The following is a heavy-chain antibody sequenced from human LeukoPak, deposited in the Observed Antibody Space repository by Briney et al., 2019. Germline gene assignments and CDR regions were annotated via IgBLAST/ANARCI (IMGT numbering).Heavy chain of an antibody. V-gene: IGHV5-51*01. D-gene: IGHD3-22*01. Sequence: GESLKISCKGSGYSFTSYWIGWVRQMPGKGLEWMGIIYPGDSDTRYSPSFQGQVTISADKSISTAYLQWSSLKASDTAMYYCARGNYYDSSGYYWTVYYFDYWGQGTLVTVSS. CDR1: GYSFTSYW. CDR2: IYPGDSDT. CDR3: ARGNYYDSSGYYWTVYYFDY. J-gene: IGHJ4*02.